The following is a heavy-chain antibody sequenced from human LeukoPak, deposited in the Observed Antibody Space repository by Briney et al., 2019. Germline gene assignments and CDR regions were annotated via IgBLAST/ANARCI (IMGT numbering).Heavy chain of an antibody. V-gene: IGHV3-7*01. J-gene: IGHJ4*02. CDR3: ARERQGSSYYDGKESFDY. Sequence: GGSLRLSCVASAFTFSNSWMSWVRQVPGKGLEWVANIDQDGREKNYVESVKGRFTISRDNGKYSLYLEMNGLRAEDTAVYYCARERQGSSYYDGKESFDYWGQGTLVTVSS. CDR1: AFTFSNSW. CDR2: IDQDGREK. D-gene: IGHD1-26*01.